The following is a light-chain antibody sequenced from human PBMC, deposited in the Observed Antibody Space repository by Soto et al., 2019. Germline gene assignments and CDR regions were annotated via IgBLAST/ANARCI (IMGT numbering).Light chain of an antibody. Sequence: DIQMTQSPSTLSASVGDSVTITCRASQTISTWLAWYQQKPGRAPKLLIYKASSLESGVPSRFSGSGSGTEFTLTISSLQPDDFATYYCQQLNSYPWTFGQGTKVDIK. CDR1: QTISTW. CDR3: QQLNSYPWT. V-gene: IGKV1-5*03. J-gene: IGKJ1*01. CDR2: KAS.